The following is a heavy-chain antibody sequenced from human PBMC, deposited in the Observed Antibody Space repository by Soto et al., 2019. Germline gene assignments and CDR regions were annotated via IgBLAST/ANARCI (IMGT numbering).Heavy chain of an antibody. V-gene: IGHV1-69*08. D-gene: IGHD3-10*01. CDR3: AREDYYGSGRGGAFDY. CDR1: GGTFSSYT. CDR2: IIPILGIA. J-gene: IGHJ4*02. Sequence: QVQLVQSGAEVKKPGSSVKVSCKASGGTFSSYTISWVRQAPGQGLEWMGRIIPILGIANYAQKFQGRVTITADKSTSTAYMELSRLRSEDTAVYYCAREDYYGSGRGGAFDYWGQGTLVTVSS.